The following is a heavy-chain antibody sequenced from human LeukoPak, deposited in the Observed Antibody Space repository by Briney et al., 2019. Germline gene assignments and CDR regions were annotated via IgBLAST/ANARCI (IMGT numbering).Heavy chain of an antibody. CDR3: ARDLERLYPGGAFDI. Sequence: ASVKVSCKASGYTFTSYYMHWVRQAPGQGLEWMGVINPSGGTTNYAQKFQGRVTMTRDTSTSTVYMELSSLRSEDTAVYYCARDLERLYPGGAFDIWGQGTMVTVSS. CDR2: INPSGGTT. CDR1: GYTFTSYY. V-gene: IGHV1-46*01. D-gene: IGHD3-16*02. J-gene: IGHJ3*02.